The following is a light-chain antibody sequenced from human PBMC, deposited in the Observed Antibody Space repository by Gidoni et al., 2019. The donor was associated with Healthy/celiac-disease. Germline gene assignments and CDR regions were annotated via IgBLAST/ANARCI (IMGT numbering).Light chain of an antibody. CDR3: QQYGSSPRT. V-gene: IGKV3-20*01. CDR2: GAS. CDR1: QSVSSSY. J-gene: IGKJ1*01. Sequence: EIVFTQSPGTLSLSPGERATLSCRASQSVSSSYLAWYQQKPGQDPRLLIYGASSRATGIPDRFSGSGSGTDFTLTISRLEPEDFAVYYCQQYGSSPRTFGKGTKVEIK.